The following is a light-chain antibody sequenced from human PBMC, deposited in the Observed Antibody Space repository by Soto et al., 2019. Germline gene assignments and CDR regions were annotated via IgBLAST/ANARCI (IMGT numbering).Light chain of an antibody. CDR2: DVT. CDR1: RSDVGGYNF. CDR3: SSYTSTNPLV. V-gene: IGLV2-14*01. J-gene: IGLJ2*01. Sequence: QSALTQPASVSGSPGQSITISCTGTRSDVGGYNFVSWYQQHPGKVPKLLISDVTPRPSGVSNRFSASNSATTASLTISGRQAHDEADYYCSSYTSTNPLVFGGGTKVTVL.